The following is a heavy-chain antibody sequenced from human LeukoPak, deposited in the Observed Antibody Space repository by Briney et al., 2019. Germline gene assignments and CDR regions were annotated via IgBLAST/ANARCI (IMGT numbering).Heavy chain of an antibody. CDR2: IYPDDSDT. CDR3: ARQGFVASYGVDV. J-gene: IGHJ6*02. V-gene: IGHV5-51*01. Sequence: PGESLKISCKGSGYSFTSYWIGWVRQMPGKGLEWMGIIYPDDSDTRYSPSFQGQVTISADKSISTAYLQWSSLKASDTAKYYCARQGFVASYGVDVWGQGTTVTVSS. CDR1: GYSFTSYW.